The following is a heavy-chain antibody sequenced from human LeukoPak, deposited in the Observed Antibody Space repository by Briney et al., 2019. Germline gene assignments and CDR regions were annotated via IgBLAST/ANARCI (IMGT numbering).Heavy chain of an antibody. J-gene: IGHJ4*02. V-gene: IGHV3-23*01. CDR3: ARGGLGYCSGGSCYSYYFDY. Sequence: PGGSLRLSCAASGFTFSSYAMSWVRQAPGKGLEWVSAISGSGGSTYYEDSVKGRFTISRDNSKNTLYLQMNSLRAEDTAVYYCARGGLGYCSGGSCYSYYFDYWGQGTLVTVSS. D-gene: IGHD2-15*01. CDR1: GFTFSSYA. CDR2: ISGSGGST.